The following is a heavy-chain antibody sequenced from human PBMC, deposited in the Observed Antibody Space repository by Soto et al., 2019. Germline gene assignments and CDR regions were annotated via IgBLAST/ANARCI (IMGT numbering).Heavy chain of an antibody. CDR1: GYSFTSYW. Sequence: GESLKISCKGSGYSFTSYWIGWVRQMPGKGLEWMGIIYPGDSDTRYSPSFQGQVTISADKSISTAYLQWSSLKASDTAMDYCARQDGYYYDSSGQMLFDYWGQGTLVTVSS. CDR2: IYPGDSDT. V-gene: IGHV5-51*01. J-gene: IGHJ4*02. D-gene: IGHD3-22*01. CDR3: ARQDGYYYDSSGQMLFDY.